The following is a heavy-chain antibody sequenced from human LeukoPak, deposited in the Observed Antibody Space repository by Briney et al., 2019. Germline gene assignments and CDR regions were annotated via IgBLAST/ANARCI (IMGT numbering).Heavy chain of an antibody. Sequence: PSETLSLTCTVSGGSISSGGYYWSWIRQHPGKGLEWIGYIYYSGSTYYNPSLKSRVTISVDTSKNQFSLKLSSVTAADTAVYYCARTGQLVRNGNFDYWGQGTLVTVSS. D-gene: IGHD6-13*01. V-gene: IGHV4-31*03. CDR3: ARTGQLVRNGNFDY. CDR2: IYYSGST. J-gene: IGHJ4*02. CDR1: GGSISSGGYY.